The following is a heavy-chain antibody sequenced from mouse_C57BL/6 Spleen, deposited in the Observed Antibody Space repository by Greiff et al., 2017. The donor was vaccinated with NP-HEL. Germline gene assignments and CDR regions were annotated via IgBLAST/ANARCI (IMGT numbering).Heavy chain of an antibody. V-gene: IGHV10-1*01. CDR2: IRSKSNNYAT. CDR1: GFSFNTYA. D-gene: IGHD1-1*01. J-gene: IGHJ4*01. Sequence: EVHLVESGGGLVQPKGSLKLSCAASGFSFNTYAMNWVRQAPGKGLEWVARIRSKSNNYATYYADSVKDRFTISRDDSESMLYLQMNNLKTEDTAMYYCVRLHTTVYAMDYWGQGTSVTVSS. CDR3: VRLHTTVYAMDY.